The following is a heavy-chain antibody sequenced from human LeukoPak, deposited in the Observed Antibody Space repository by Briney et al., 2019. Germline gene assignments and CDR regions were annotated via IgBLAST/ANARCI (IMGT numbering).Heavy chain of an antibody. D-gene: IGHD6-19*01. J-gene: IGHJ4*02. CDR2: ISYDGSNK. CDR1: GFTFSSYD. CDR3: ARDGSGWSFDY. V-gene: IGHV3-30*01. Sequence: GGSLGLSCAASGFTFSSYDMHWVRQAPGKGLEWVAVISYDGSNKYYADSVTGRFTIFRDNSKNTLYLQMNSLRAEDTAVYYCARDGSGWSFDYWGQGTLVTVSS.